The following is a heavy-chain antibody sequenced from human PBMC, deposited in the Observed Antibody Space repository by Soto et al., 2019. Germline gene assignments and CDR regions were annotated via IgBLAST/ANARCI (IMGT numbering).Heavy chain of an antibody. V-gene: IGHV3-23*01. CDR3: AKVAKSRVVIEYFDY. Sequence: PGGSLRLSCGTSGFAFANYGMGWVRQAPGRGLEWVSGISSSGARTYYADSVKGRFTISRDNSKNTLFLQMNSLRAEDTAVYYCAKVAKSRVVIEYFDYWGRGSLVTVSS. CDR2: ISSSGART. J-gene: IGHJ4*02. D-gene: IGHD3-3*01. CDR1: GFAFANYG.